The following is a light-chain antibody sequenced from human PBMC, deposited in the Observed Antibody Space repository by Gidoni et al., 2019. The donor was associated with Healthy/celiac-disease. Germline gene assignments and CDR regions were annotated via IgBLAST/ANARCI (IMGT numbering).Light chain of an antibody. V-gene: IGLV1-51*02. Sequence: SVFTQPPSVSAAPGQKVTISCSGSSSNIGNNYVSWYQQLPGTAPKLLIYENNKRPSGIPDRFSGSKSGTSATLGITGLQTGDEADYYCGTWDSSLSAVVFGGGTKLTVL. CDR3: GTWDSSLSAVV. CDR2: ENN. CDR1: SSNIGNNY. J-gene: IGLJ2*01.